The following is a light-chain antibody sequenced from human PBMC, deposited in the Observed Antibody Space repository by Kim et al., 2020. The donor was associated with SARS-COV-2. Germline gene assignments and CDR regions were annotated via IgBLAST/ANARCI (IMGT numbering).Light chain of an antibody. CDR1: SSNIGSNT. CDR3: AAWDDSLSGSYV. Sequence: RVTISCFGSSSNIGSNTVNWYQQLPGAAPKLLIYSDKQRPSGVPDRFSGSKSGTSASLAISGLQSEDEADYYCAAWDDSLSGSYVFGPGTKVTVL. J-gene: IGLJ1*01. CDR2: SDK. V-gene: IGLV1-44*01.